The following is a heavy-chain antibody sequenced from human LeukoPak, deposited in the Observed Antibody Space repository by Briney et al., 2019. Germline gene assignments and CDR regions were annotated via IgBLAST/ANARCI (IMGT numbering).Heavy chain of an antibody. CDR3: ARSGGCSGTSCR. D-gene: IGHD2-2*01. J-gene: IGHJ4*02. CDR2: IREDGGDS. Sequence: QTGGSLRLSCTASGFTFSSHWMSWLRQAPGTGLEWVANIREDGGDSYYVDSVKGRFTISRDNAKNSLFLQMNSLRAEDTAVYYCARSGGCSGTSCRWGQGTLVTVSS. V-gene: IGHV3-7*01. CDR1: GFTFSSHW.